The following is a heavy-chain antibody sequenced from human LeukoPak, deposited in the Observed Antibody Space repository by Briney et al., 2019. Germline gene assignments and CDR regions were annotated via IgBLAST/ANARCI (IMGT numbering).Heavy chain of an antibody. D-gene: IGHD3-22*01. CDR2: ISGGAIST. Sequence: GGSLRLSCAASGFTFSNSGMNWVRQAPGKGLEWVSAISGGAISTYYADSVKGRFTISRDNSKNTLYLQMNSLRAEDTAVYYCAKSEGITMIVVVITSFDYWGQGTLVTVSS. CDR1: GFTFSNSG. V-gene: IGHV3-23*01. CDR3: AKSEGITMIVVVITSFDY. J-gene: IGHJ4*02.